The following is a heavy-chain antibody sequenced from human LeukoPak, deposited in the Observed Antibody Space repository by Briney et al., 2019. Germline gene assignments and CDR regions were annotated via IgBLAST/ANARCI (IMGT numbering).Heavy chain of an antibody. CDR1: GFTFSSYE. Sequence: PGGSLRLSCAASGFTFSSYEMNWVRQAPGKGLEWVAYINGRGRTMNYADSVKGRFTISRDNAKNSLYLQMNSLRAEDTAVYYCARDYLWCPDCWGQGALVTVSS. CDR3: ARDYLWCPDC. D-gene: IGHD2-8*02. J-gene: IGHJ4*02. CDR2: INGRGRTM. V-gene: IGHV3-48*03.